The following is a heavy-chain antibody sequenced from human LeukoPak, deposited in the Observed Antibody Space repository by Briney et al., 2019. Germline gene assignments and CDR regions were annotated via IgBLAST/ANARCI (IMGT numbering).Heavy chain of an antibody. CDR1: GGSISSYY. D-gene: IGHD1-26*01. J-gene: IGHJ3*02. CDR3: ARAHSGSYWRNAFDI. V-gene: IGHV4-59*01. Sequence: SETLSLTCTVSGGSISSYYWSWIRQPPGKGLEWIGYIYYSGSTNYNPSLKCRVTISVDTSKNQFSLKLSSVTAADTAVYYCARAHSGSYWRNAFDIWGQGTMVTVSS. CDR2: IYYSGST.